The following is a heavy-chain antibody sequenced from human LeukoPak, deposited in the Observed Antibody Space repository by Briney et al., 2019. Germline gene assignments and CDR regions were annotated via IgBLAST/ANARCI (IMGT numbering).Heavy chain of an antibody. CDR3: ARDTPTTYYYDSSGYKY. CDR1: GYTFTGYY. J-gene: IGHJ4*02. Sequence: ASVKVSCKASGYTFTGYYMHWVRQAPGQGLEWMGWINPNSGGTNYAQMFQGRVTMTRDTSISTAYMELSRLRSDDTAVYYCARDTPTTYYYDSSGYKYWGQGTLVTVSS. D-gene: IGHD3-22*01. CDR2: INPNSGGT. V-gene: IGHV1-2*02.